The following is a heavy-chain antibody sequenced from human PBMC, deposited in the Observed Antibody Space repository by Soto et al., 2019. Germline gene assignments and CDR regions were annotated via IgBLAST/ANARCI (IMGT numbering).Heavy chain of an antibody. CDR2: INPNSGGT. V-gene: IGHV1-2*02. CDR3: ARDQVGDTAMGT. J-gene: IGHJ5*02. D-gene: IGHD5-18*01. CDR1: GYTFTGYY. Sequence: GASVKVSCKASGYTFTGYYMHWVRQAPGQGLEWMGWINPNSGGTNYAQKFQGRVTMTRDTSISTAHMELSRLRSDDTAVYYCARDQVGDTAMGTWGQGTLVTVSS.